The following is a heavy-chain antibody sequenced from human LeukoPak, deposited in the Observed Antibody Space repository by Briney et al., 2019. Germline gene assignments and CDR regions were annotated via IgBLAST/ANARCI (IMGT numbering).Heavy chain of an antibody. V-gene: IGHV3-23*01. CDR3: AKGSSGYFADL. CDR2: ISNDGGGT. J-gene: IGHJ5*02. D-gene: IGHD3-22*01. CDR1: GFIFNNYG. Sequence: GGSLRLSCAASGFIFNNYGLIWVRQAPGKGLEWVSAISNDGGGTQYADFVKGRFTISRDNSKNTLFLQVSSLRAEDTALYFCAKGSSGYFADLWGQGTLVTVSS.